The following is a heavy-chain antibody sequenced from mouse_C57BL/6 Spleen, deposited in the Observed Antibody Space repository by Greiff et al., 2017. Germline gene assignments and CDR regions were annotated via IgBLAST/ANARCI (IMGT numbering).Heavy chain of an antibody. Sequence: QVQLQQSGAELVKPGASVKLSCKASGYTFTEYTIHWVKQRSGQGLEWIGWFYPGSGSIKYNEKFKDKATLTADKSSSTVYMELRRLTSEDSAVYFCARREGVYDYDGAWFAYWGQGTLVTVSA. D-gene: IGHD2-4*01. V-gene: IGHV1-62-2*01. J-gene: IGHJ3*01. CDR3: ARREGVYDYDGAWFAY. CDR2: FYPGSGSI. CDR1: GYTFTEYT.